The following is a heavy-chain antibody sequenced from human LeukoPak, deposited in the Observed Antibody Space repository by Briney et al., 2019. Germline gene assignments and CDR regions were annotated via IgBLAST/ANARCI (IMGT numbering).Heavy chain of an antibody. CDR1: GFTFSSYW. V-gene: IGHV3-74*01. D-gene: IGHD3-22*01. J-gene: IGHJ4*02. CDR3: ARDPVNYYDSSGSGFCDY. CDR2: IYSDGSST. Sequence: GGSLRLSCAASGFTFSSYWMHWVRQAPGKGLVWVSRIYSDGSSTSYADSVKGRFTFSRDNAKNTLYLQMNSLRAEDTAVYYCARDPVNYYDSSGSGFCDYWGQGTLVTVSA.